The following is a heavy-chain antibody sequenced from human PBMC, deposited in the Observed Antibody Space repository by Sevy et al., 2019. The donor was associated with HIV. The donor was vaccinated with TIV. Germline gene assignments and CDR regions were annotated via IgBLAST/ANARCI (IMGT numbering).Heavy chain of an antibody. CDR3: AKVLHIVVVPAAIDYHYGMDV. V-gene: IGHV3-30*02. J-gene: IGHJ6*02. D-gene: IGHD2-2*01. CDR2: IRFDGTIQ. CDR1: GFTFSTYG. Sequence: GGSLGLSCAASGFTFSTYGMHWVRQAPGKGLEWVAFIRFDGTIQYYTDSVKGRLTISRDNSKNTLYLQMNSLRAEDTAVYFCAKVLHIVVVPAAIDYHYGMDVWGQGTTVTVSS.